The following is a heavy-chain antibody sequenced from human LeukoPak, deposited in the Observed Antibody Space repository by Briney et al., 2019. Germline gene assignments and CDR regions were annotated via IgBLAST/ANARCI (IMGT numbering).Heavy chain of an antibody. CDR2: INWNGGST. V-gene: IGHV3-20*04. CDR1: GFTFDDYG. J-gene: IGHJ4*02. D-gene: IGHD2-15*01. CDR3: ASTPNGVAAIYFDY. Sequence: PGGSLRLSCAASGFTFDDYGMSWVRQAPGKGLEWVSGINWNGGSTGYADSVKGRFTISRDNAKNSLYLQMNSLRAEDTALYYCASTPNGVAAIYFDYWGQGTLVTVSS.